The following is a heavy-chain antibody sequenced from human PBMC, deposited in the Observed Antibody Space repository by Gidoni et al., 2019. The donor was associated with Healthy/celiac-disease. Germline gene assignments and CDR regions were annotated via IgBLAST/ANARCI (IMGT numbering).Heavy chain of an antibody. D-gene: IGHD1-26*01. V-gene: IGHV3-30-3*01. CDR2: ISYDGSNK. CDR1: GFTFSSYA. J-gene: IGHJ6*02. CDR3: ARERRRYSGSYYYYGMDV. Sequence: QVQLVESGGGVVQPGRSLRLSCAASGFTFSSYAMHWVRQAPGKGLEWVAVISYDGSNKYYADSVKGRFTISRDNSKNTLYLQMNSLRAEDTAVYYCARERRRYSGSYYYYGMDVWGQGTTVTVSS.